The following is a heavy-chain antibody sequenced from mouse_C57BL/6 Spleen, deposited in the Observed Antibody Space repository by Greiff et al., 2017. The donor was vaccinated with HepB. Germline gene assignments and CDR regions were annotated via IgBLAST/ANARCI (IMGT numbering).Heavy chain of an antibody. CDR3: ARAYDYDQYYFDY. D-gene: IGHD2-4*01. J-gene: IGHJ2*01. CDR1: GYSITSGYD. Sequence: DVKLQESGPGMVKPSQSLSLTCTVTGYSITSGYDWHWIRHFPGNKLEWMGYISYSGSTNYNPSLKSRISITHDTSKNHFFLKLNSVTTEDTATYYCARAYDYDQYYFDYWGQGTTLTVSS. CDR2: ISYSGST. V-gene: IGHV3-1*01.